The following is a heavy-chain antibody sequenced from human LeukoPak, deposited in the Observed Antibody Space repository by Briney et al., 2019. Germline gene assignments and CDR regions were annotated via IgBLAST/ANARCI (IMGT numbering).Heavy chain of an antibody. V-gene: IGHV1-18*01. J-gene: IGHJ5*02. CDR1: GYTFTSYG. CDR2: ISAYNGNT. Sequence: ASVKVSCKASGYTFTSYGISWVRQAPGQGLEWMGWISAYNGNTNYAQKLQGRVTMTTDTSTSTAYMELRSLRSDDTAVYYCARVRWSHYDFWSGYYTGDWFDPWGQGTLVTVSS. D-gene: IGHD3-3*01. CDR3: ARVRWSHYDFWSGYYTGDWFDP.